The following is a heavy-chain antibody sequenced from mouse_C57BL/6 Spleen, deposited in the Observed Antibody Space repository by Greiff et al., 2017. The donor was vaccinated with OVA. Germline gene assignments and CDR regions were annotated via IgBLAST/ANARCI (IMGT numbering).Heavy chain of an antibody. V-gene: IGHV5-6*01. CDR3: AREDDYDGYAMDY. Sequence: EVKLVESGGDLVKPGGSLKLSCAASGFTFSSYGMSWVRQTPDKRLEWVATISSGGSYTYYPDSVKGRFTISRDNAKNTLYLQRSSLKSEDTAMYYCAREDDYDGYAMDYWGQGTSVTVSS. CDR2: ISSGGSYT. CDR1: GFTFSSYG. D-gene: IGHD2-4*01. J-gene: IGHJ4*01.